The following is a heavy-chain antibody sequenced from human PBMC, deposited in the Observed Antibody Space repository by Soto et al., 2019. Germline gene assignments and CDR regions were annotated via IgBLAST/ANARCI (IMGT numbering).Heavy chain of an antibody. J-gene: IGHJ6*03. Sequence: GESLKISCKGSGYSFTSYWIGWVRQMPGKGLEWMGIIYPGDSDTRYSPSFQGQVTISADKSISTAYLQWSSLRASDTAMYYCARQGCSGGSCYFRSQRHPYYMDVWGKGTTVTVSS. CDR1: GYSFTSYW. CDR2: IYPGDSDT. D-gene: IGHD2-15*01. CDR3: ARQGCSGGSCYFRSQRHPYYMDV. V-gene: IGHV5-51*01.